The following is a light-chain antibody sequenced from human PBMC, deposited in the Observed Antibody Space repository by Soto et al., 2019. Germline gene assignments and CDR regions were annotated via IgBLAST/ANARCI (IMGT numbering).Light chain of an antibody. CDR3: SSYTSSRTRV. Sequence: QSALTQPASVSGSPGQSITISCTGTSSDVGGYNYVSWYQQHPGKAPKLMIYEVSNRPSGVSNRFSGSKSGNTASLTISGRQAEDEADYYCSSYTSSRTRVFGGGTKLTLL. V-gene: IGLV2-14*01. CDR2: EVS. CDR1: SSDVGGYNY. J-gene: IGLJ3*02.